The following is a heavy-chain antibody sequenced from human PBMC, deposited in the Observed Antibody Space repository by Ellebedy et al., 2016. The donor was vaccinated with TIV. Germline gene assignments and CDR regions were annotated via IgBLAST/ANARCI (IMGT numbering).Heavy chain of an antibody. J-gene: IGHJ4*02. Sequence: GESLKISCAASGFTLSYYPMSWVRQAPGKGLEWVSSISGSGGSTFNADSVRGRFTIYRDNSKNTLYLQMNSLRADDTAVYYCARGWGRDTAVDYWGQGTLVTVSS. CDR2: ISGSGGST. CDR1: GFTLSYYP. CDR3: ARGWGRDTAVDY. V-gene: IGHV3-23*01. D-gene: IGHD3-16*01.